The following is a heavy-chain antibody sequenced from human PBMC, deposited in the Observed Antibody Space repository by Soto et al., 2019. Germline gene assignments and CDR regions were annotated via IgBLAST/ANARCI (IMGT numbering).Heavy chain of an antibody. D-gene: IGHD3-9*01. Sequence: SVKVSCKASGGTFSSYAISWVRQAPGQGLEWMGGIIPIFGTANYAQKFQGRVTITADESTSTAYMELSSLRSEDTAVYYCARVGDYDILTGSGYGMDVWGQGTTVTVSS. CDR1: GGTFSSYA. CDR2: IIPIFGTA. CDR3: ARVGDYDILTGSGYGMDV. V-gene: IGHV1-69*13. J-gene: IGHJ6*02.